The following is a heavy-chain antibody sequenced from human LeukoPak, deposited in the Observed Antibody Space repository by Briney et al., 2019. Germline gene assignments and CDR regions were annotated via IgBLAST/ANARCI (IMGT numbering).Heavy chain of an antibody. Sequence: ASVKVSCKASGYTFSSYYVHWVRQAPGQGLEWMGWINPNSGGTNYAQKFQGRVTMTRDTSISTAYMELSRLRSDDTAVYYCARPSGYSGYDRDFDYWGQGTLVTVSS. CDR2: INPNSGGT. D-gene: IGHD5-12*01. J-gene: IGHJ4*02. CDR3: ARPSGYSGYDRDFDY. V-gene: IGHV1-2*02. CDR1: GYTFSSYY.